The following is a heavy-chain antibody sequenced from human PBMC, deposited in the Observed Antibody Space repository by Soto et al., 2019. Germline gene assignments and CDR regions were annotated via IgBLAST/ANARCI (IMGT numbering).Heavy chain of an antibody. CDR1: GFTFSSYG. J-gene: IGHJ4*02. D-gene: IGHD3-10*01. V-gene: IGHV3-30*03. Sequence: GGSLRLSCAASGFTFSSYGMHWVRQAPGKGLEWVAVISYDGSNKYYADSVKGRFTISRDNSKNTLYLQMNSLRAEDTAVYYCARASYGTGYYFDYWGQGTLVTVSS. CDR2: ISYDGSNK. CDR3: ARASYGTGYYFDY.